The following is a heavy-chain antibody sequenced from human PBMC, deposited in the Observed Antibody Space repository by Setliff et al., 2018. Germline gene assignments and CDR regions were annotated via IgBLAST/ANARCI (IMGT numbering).Heavy chain of an antibody. Sequence: GGSLRLSCAASGFTFSNAWMSWVRQAPGKGLEWVGRIKSKTDGWTTDYAAPVKGRFTISVATSKNQSSLKLISVTAADTAVYYCARGEGGSYLGAYYYYDMDVWGKGTTVTVSS. J-gene: IGHJ6*03. CDR3: ARGEGGSYLGAYYYYDMDV. D-gene: IGHD1-26*01. CDR2: IKSKTDGWTT. V-gene: IGHV3-15*05. CDR1: GFTFSNAW.